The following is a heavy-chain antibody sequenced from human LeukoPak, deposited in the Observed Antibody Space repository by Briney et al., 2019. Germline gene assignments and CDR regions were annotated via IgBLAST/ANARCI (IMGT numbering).Heavy chain of an antibody. Sequence: PGGSLRLSCAASGFTFSNYCMSWVRQAPGKGLEWVANLKQDGSVIWYVDSVKGRFTISRDNAKNSLYLQMNSLRAEDTAVYYCATQRSKLQYRGSSLPYPDAFDIWGQGTMVTVSS. CDR2: LKQDGSVI. V-gene: IGHV3-7*01. CDR3: ATQRSKLQYRGSSLPYPDAFDI. CDR1: GFTFSNYC. J-gene: IGHJ3*02. D-gene: IGHD6-6*01.